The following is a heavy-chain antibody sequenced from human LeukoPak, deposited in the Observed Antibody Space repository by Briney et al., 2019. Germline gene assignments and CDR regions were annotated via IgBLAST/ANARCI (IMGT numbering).Heavy chain of an antibody. Sequence: GGSLRLSCAASGFTFSSYGIHWVRQAPGKGLEWVAFIRYDGSNKYYADSVKGRFTISRDNSKNTLYLQMNSLRAEDTAVYYCAKLTAAAGMSIGDYWGQGTLVTVSS. CDR1: GFTFSSYG. CDR2: IRYDGSNK. J-gene: IGHJ4*02. CDR3: AKLTAAAGMSIGDY. D-gene: IGHD6-13*01. V-gene: IGHV3-30*02.